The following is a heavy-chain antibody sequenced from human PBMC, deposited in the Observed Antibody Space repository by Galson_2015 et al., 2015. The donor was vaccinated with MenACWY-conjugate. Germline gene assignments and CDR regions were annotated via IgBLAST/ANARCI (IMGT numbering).Heavy chain of an antibody. V-gene: IGHV3-23*01. CDR3: AKDQGYDTSGNLRFYSDY. CDR2: ISGDSRRI. J-gene: IGHJ4*02. D-gene: IGHD3-22*01. Sequence: SLRLSCAASGFTFSIYTMSWVRQVPGKGLEWVSGISGDSRRIYYADSVKGRFTISRDNSKNTVYLQMDSLRADDTAVYYCAKDQGYDTSGNLRFYSDYWGQGTLVTVSS. CDR1: GFTFSIYT.